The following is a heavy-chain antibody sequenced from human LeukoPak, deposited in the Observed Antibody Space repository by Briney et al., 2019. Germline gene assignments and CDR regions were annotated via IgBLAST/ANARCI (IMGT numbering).Heavy chain of an antibody. CDR1: GYTLTELS. J-gene: IGHJ4*02. V-gene: IGHV1-24*01. CDR2: FDPEDGET. Sequence: GASVKVSCKVSGYTLTELSMHWVRQAPGKGLEWMGGFDPEDGETIYAQKFQGRVTMTEDTSTDTAYMELSSLRSEDTAVYHCATLGGYDSSGYPLDYWGQGTLVTVSS. D-gene: IGHD3-22*01. CDR3: ATLGGYDSSGYPLDY.